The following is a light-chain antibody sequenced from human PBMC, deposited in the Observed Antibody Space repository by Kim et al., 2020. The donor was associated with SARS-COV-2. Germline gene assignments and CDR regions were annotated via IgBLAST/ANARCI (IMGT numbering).Light chain of an antibody. CDR1: QSVRSN. V-gene: IGKV3-15*01. CDR2: GAS. Sequence: SPGERATLYCRASQSVRSNVAWYQQKPGQAPRLLIYGASTRTTGVPARFSGSGSGTEFTLTISSLQSEDFAVYYCQQYNNWPPWTFGQGTKVDIK. J-gene: IGKJ1*01. CDR3: QQYNNWPPWT.